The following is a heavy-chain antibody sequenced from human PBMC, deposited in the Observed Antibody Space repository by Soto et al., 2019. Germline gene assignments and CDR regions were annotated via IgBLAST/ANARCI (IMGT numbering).Heavy chain of an antibody. D-gene: IGHD2-15*01. CDR1: GGSIRSYY. CDR3: ARDGCSGGSCYEGDFDY. V-gene: IGHV4-4*07. Sequence: SETLSLTCKVSGGSIRSYYWNWIRQPAGKGLEWIGRIYSSGSSDCNPSLKSRVTMSVDTSKNQFSLKLSSVTAADTAVYYCARDGCSGGSCYEGDFDYWGQGTLVTVSS. J-gene: IGHJ4*02. CDR2: IYSSGSS.